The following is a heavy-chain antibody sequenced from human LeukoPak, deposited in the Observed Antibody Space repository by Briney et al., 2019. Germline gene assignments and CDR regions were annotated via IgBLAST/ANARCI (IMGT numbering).Heavy chain of an antibody. Sequence: ASVKLSCKASGYTFTGYYMHWVRQAPGQGLEWMGCINPNSGGTNYAQKFQGRVTMTRDTSISTAYMELSRLRSNDTAVYYCARGIAAGGYFYYYYMDVWGKGTTVTISS. CDR2: INPNSGGT. CDR1: GYTFTGYY. V-gene: IGHV1-2*02. CDR3: ARGIAAGGYFYYYYMDV. D-gene: IGHD6-13*01. J-gene: IGHJ6*03.